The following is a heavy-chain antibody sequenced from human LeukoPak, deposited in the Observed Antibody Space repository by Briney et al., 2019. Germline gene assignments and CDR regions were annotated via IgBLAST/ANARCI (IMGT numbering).Heavy chain of an antibody. CDR1: GYTFTSYG. D-gene: IGHD1-26*01. V-gene: IGHV1-2*02. J-gene: IGHJ5*02. Sequence: ASVKVSCKASGYTFTSYGISWVRQAPGQGLEWMGWINPNSGGTNSAQKFQGRVTMTRDTSISTAYIELSRLRSDDTAVYYCARVLPVNSRGSYFGWIDPWGQGTLVTVSS. CDR3: ARVLPVNSRGSYFGWIDP. CDR2: INPNSGGT.